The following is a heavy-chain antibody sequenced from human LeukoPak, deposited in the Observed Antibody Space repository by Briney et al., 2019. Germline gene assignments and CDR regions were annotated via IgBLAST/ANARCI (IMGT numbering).Heavy chain of an antibody. J-gene: IGHJ4*02. CDR3: ARDQFLDS. Sequence: GGSLRLSCAASGFRFSDYYMSWIRQAPGKGLEWVSSISRGGNSKYSADSVKGRFTISRDNAKNSLDLQMDSLRPEDTAVYYCARDQFLDSWGQGTLITVSS. CDR1: GFRFSDYY. V-gene: IGHV3-11*01. CDR2: ISRGGNSK.